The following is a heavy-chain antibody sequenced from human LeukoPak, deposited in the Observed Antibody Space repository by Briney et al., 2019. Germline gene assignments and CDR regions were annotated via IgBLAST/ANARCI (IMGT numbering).Heavy chain of an antibody. J-gene: IGHJ6*03. V-gene: IGHV4-59*01. CDR2: IYYRGST. D-gene: IGHD1-1*01. Sequence: SETLSLTCTVSGGSISSYYWSWLRQPPGKGLEGIAYIYYRGSTNYNPSLKSRVTISVDTSKNQFSLKLSSVTAADTAVYYCARVSWFPGTSYYYMDVWGKGTTVTVSS. CDR1: GGSISSYY. CDR3: ARVSWFPGTSYYYMDV.